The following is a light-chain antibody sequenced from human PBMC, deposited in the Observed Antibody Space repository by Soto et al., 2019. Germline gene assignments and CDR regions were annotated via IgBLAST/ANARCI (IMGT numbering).Light chain of an antibody. CDR1: QGIGRW. V-gene: IGKV1D-12*01. Sequence: DIQMTQSPSSVSASVGDRVTLTCRASQGIGRWLAWYQQRPGKAPELLIYAASSLQGGVPSRFSGSGSGTDFSLTISSLQPEDFATYYCLQANSIPWTFGQGTKVEIK. CDR3: LQANSIPWT. J-gene: IGKJ1*01. CDR2: AAS.